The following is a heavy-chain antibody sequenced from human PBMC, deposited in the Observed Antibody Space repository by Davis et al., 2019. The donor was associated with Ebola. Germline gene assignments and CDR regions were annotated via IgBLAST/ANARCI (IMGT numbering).Heavy chain of an antibody. D-gene: IGHD3-10*01. CDR1: GFTLSSYG. V-gene: IGHV3-33*08. CDR2: TWYDGSRN. J-gene: IGHJ6*03. Sequence: PGGPLRPSCAASGFTLSSYGIHWVRQAPGKGLEWVAVTWYDGSRNFYADSVKGRFTIARDNSKNTLDLQMNSLRDENTAVYYCARDRITAVLNYMDVWGKGTTVTVSS. CDR3: ARDRITAVLNYMDV.